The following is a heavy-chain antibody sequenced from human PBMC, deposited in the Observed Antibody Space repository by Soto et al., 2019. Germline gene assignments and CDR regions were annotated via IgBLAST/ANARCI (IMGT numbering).Heavy chain of an antibody. V-gene: IGHV6-1*01. CDR3: ARDPWAPVTAGFDP. J-gene: IGHJ5*02. Sequence: PSQTLSLTCAISGESVSSNSATWEWIRQSPSRGLEWLGRTYHRSKWYNDYAVSVKSRITIKPDTSKNQFSLQLNSVTPEDTAVYYCARDPWAPVTAGFDPWGQGVLVTVS. CDR2: TYHRSKWYN. D-gene: IGHD1-26*01. CDR1: GESVSSNSAT.